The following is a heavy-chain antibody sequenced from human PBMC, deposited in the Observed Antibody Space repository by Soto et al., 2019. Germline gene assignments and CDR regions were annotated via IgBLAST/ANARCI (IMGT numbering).Heavy chain of an antibody. V-gene: IGHV3-23*01. D-gene: IGHD3-22*01. Sequence: GGSLRLSCAASGFTFRIYAMSWVRQAPGKGLEWVSTISGNGGTSYADFVRGRFTISRDNSKNTLYLQMNSLRAEDTAVYYCAKDAPGSGWLSDYWGQGTRVTVSS. CDR3: AKDAPGSGWLSDY. J-gene: IGHJ4*02. CDR2: ISGNGGT. CDR1: GFTFRIYA.